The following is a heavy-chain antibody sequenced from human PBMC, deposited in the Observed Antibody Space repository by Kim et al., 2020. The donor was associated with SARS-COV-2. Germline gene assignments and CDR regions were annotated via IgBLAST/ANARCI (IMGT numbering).Heavy chain of an antibody. CDR2: ITAGGDMT. CDR1: GFSFNMYA. D-gene: IGHD3-10*01. J-gene: IGHJ5*02. CDR3: VKDPDRGVYNRIAVDP. V-gene: IGHV3-23*01. Sequence: GGSLRLSCAASGFSFNMYAMNWVRQAPGKGLEWVLSITAGGDMTYYADAVKGRFTISRDNSKNTLYIQMNSLTVEDTAIYYCVKDPDRGVYNRIAVDPWGQGTLVTVSP.